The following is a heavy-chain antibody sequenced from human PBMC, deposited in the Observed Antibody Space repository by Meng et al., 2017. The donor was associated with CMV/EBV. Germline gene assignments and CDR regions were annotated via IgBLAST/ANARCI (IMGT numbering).Heavy chain of an antibody. Sequence: SETLSLTCTVSGGSISSYYWSWIRQPPGKGLEWIGYIYYRGSTNYNPSLKSRVTRSVDTSKNQFSLKLSSLTAADTAVYYCARVPPPDAFDIWGQGTMVTVSS. CDR2: IYYRGST. CDR1: GGSISSYY. CDR3: ARVPPPDAFDI. J-gene: IGHJ3*02. V-gene: IGHV4-59*01.